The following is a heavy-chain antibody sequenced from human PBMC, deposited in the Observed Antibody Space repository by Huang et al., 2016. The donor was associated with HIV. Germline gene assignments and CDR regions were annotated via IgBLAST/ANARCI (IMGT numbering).Heavy chain of an antibody. D-gene: IGHD2-21*02. CDR2: IYPADSDT. Sequence: EVQLVQSEAEVKKPGESLKISCRGSGYSFTNYWSGWVRQRPGEGLEWIGVIYPADSDTRYSPSFQGQVTFSADKSTRTAYLQWSSLQASDTAIYYCARSEVLVTAVPFDHWGQGTLVTVSS. V-gene: IGHV5-51*03. CDR3: ARSEVLVTAVPFDH. J-gene: IGHJ4*02. CDR1: GYSFTNYW.